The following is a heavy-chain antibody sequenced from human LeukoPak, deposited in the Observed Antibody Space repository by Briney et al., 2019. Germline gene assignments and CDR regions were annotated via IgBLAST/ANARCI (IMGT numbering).Heavy chain of an antibody. V-gene: IGHV3-15*01. CDR2: IKSKTDGGTT. CDR1: GFTFSNAW. CDR3: TTASDPLDTAMGGNHY. D-gene: IGHD5-18*01. J-gene: IGHJ4*02. Sequence: GGSLRLSCAASGFTFSNAWMSWVRQAPGKGLEWVGRIKSKTDGGTTDYAASVKGRFTISRDDSKNTLYLQMTSLKTEDTAVYYCTTASDPLDTAMGGNHYWGQGTLVTVSS.